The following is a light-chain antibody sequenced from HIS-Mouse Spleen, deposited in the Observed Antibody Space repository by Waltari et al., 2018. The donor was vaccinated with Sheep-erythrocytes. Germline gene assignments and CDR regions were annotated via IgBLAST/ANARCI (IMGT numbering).Light chain of an antibody. V-gene: IGLV2-23*01. CDR2: EGS. Sequence: QSALTQPASVSGSPGQSITIPCTGTSSDVGSYNLVSWYQQHPGKAPKLMMYEGSKRPSGVSNRFSGSKSGNTASLTISGLQAEDEADYYCCSYAGSYNHVFATGTKVTVL. CDR3: CSYAGSYNHV. CDR1: SSDVGSYNL. J-gene: IGLJ1*01.